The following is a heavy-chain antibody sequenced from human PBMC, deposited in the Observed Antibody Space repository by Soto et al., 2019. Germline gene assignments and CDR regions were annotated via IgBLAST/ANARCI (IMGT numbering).Heavy chain of an antibody. J-gene: IGHJ4*02. V-gene: IGHV4-59*01. CDR2: IYYSGST. CDR3: ARGPWITIFGVDLKFDY. D-gene: IGHD3-3*01. Sequence: SETLSLTCTVSGGSISSYYWSWIRQPPGKGLEWIGYIYYSGSTNYNPSLKSRVTISVDTSKNQFSLKLSSVTAADTAVYYCARGPWITIFGVDLKFDYWGQGTLVTVSS. CDR1: GGSISSYY.